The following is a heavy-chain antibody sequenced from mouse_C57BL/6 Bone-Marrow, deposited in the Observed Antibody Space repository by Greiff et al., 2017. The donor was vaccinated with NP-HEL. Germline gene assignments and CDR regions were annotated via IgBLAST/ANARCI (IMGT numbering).Heavy chain of an antibody. CDR1: GFNIKDDY. Sequence: EVQLQQSGAELVRPGASVKLSCTASGFNIKDDYMHWVKQRPEQGLEWIGWIDPENGDTEYASKFQGKATITLDTSSNTAYLQLSSLTSEDTAVYYCTTSPRDYDGGYYAMDYRGKGTSVTVSS. J-gene: IGHJ4*01. V-gene: IGHV14-4*01. CDR3: TTSPRDYDGGYYAMDY. CDR2: IDPENGDT. D-gene: IGHD2-4*01.